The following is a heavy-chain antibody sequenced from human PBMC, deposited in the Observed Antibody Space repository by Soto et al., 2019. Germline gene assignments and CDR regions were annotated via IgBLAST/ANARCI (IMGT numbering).Heavy chain of an antibody. CDR2: ISAYNGNT. D-gene: IGHD2-2*01. J-gene: IGHJ6*02. V-gene: IGHV1-18*01. Sequence: ASVKVSCKASGYTFTSYGISWVRQAPGQGLEWMGWISAYNGNTNYAQKLQGRVTMTTDTSTSTAYMELRSLRSDDTAVYYCAGGIVVVPAATGIGMDVWGQGTTVTVSS. CDR3: AGGIVVVPAATGIGMDV. CDR1: GYTFTSYG.